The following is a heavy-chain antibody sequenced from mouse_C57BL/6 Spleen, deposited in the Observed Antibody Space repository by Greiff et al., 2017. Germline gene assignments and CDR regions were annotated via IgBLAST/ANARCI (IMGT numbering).Heavy chain of an antibody. J-gene: IGHJ2*01. Sequence: EVQLQQSGPELVKPGASVKISCKASGYTFTDYYMNWVKQSHGKSLEWIGDINPNNGGTSYNQKFKGKATLTVDKSSSTAYMELRSLTSEDSAVYYCAMSDTCDYWGQGTTLTVSS. CDR3: AMSDTCDY. V-gene: IGHV1-26*01. CDR1: GYTFTDYY. CDR2: INPNNGGT.